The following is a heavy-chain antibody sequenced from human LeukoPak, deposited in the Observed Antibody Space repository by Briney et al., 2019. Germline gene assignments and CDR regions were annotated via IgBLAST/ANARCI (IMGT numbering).Heavy chain of an antibody. CDR1: GFTFGDYA. V-gene: IGHV3-49*04. Sequence: PGGSLRLSCTASGFTFGDYAMSWVRQAPGKGLEWVGFIRSKAYGGTTEYAASVKGRFTISRDDSKSIAYLQMNSLKTEDTAVYYCYGDYGDLDAFDIWAKGQWSPSLQ. J-gene: IGHJ3*02. CDR2: IRSKAYGGTT. D-gene: IGHD4-17*01. CDR3: YGDYGDLDAFDI.